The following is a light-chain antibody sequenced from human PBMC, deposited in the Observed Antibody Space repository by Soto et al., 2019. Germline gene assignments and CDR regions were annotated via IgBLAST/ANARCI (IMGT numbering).Light chain of an antibody. V-gene: IGKV1-5*01. CDR2: GAS. CDR1: QSISRW. CDR3: LQHKSYPLT. J-gene: IGKJ4*01. Sequence: TQSPSTLSASIGDRVTITCRASQSISRWVAWYQQKPGKAPKRLIYGASRLESGVPSRFSGSGSGTEFTLTINSLQPEDFATYYCLQHKSYPLTFGGGTKVDIK.